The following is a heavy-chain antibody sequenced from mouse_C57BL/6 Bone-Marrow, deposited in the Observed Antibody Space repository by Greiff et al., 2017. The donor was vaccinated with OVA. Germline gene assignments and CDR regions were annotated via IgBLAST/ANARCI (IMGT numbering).Heavy chain of an antibody. Sequence: QVQLQQPGAELVKPGASVKLSCKASGYTFTSYWMHWVKQRPGRGLEWIGRIDPNSGGTKYNEKFKSKATLTVDKPSSTAYMQLSRLTSEDSAVYYCATIYYDYDEFAYWGQGTLVTVSA. CDR1: GYTFTSYW. CDR2: IDPNSGGT. CDR3: ATIYYDYDEFAY. J-gene: IGHJ3*01. V-gene: IGHV1-72*01. D-gene: IGHD2-4*01.